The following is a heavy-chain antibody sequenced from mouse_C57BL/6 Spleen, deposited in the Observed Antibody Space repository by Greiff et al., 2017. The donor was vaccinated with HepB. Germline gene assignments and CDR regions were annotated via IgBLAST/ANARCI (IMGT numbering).Heavy chain of an antibody. J-gene: IGHJ2*01. D-gene: IGHD2-3*01. V-gene: IGHV6-3*01. CDR2: IRLKSDNYAT. CDR3: TDHDGFPYFDY. CDR1: GFTFSNYW. Sequence: EVMLVESGGGLVQPGGSMKLSCVASGFTFSNYWMNWVRQSPEKGLEWVAQIRLKSDNYATHYAESVKGRFTISRDDSKSSVYLQMNNLRAEDTGIYYCTDHDGFPYFDYWGQGTTLTVSS.